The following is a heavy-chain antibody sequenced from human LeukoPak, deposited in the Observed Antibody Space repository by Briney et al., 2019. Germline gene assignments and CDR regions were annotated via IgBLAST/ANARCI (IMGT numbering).Heavy chain of an antibody. V-gene: IGHV3-7*01. CDR1: GFTFSSYS. Sequence: GGSLRLSCAASGFTFSSYSMNWVRQAPGKGLEWVANINRDGSEKNYVDSIKGRFTISRDNAANSLYLQMNSLRVEDTAVYYCARDGGIIRFGGQDVWGQGTTVIVS. D-gene: IGHD3-16*01. J-gene: IGHJ6*02. CDR2: INRDGSEK. CDR3: ARDGGIIRFGGQDV.